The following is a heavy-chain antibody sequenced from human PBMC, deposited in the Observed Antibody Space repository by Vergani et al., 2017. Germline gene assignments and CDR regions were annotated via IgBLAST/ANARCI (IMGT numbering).Heavy chain of an antibody. V-gene: IGHV3-23*04. Sequence: VQLVESGGGVVQPGRSLRLSCAASGFTFSSYAMSWVRQAPGKGLEWVSAISGSGGSTYYADSVKGRFTISRDNSKNTLYLQMNSLRAEDTAVYYCAKALTRSGLRWYYFDYWGQGTLVTVSS. CDR1: GFTFSSYA. D-gene: IGHD4-23*01. J-gene: IGHJ4*02. CDR3: AKALTRSGLRWYYFDY. CDR2: ISGSGGST.